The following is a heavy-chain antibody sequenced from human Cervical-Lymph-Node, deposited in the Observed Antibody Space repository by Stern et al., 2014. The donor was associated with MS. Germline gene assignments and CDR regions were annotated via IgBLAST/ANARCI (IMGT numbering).Heavy chain of an antibody. CDR1: GFTFSSYG. V-gene: IGHV3-30*18. CDR3: AKGETTVTTNFDY. D-gene: IGHD4-17*01. J-gene: IGHJ4*02. CDR2: ISYDGSNK. Sequence: VQLVESGGGVVQPGRSLRLSCAASGFTFSSYGMHWVRQAPGKGLEWVAVISYDGSNKYYADSVKGRFTISRDNSKNTLYLQMNSLRAEDTAVYYCAKGETTVTTNFDYWGQGTLVTVSS.